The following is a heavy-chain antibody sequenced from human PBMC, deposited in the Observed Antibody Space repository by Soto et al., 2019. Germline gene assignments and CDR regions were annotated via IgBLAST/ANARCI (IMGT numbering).Heavy chain of an antibody. CDR2: INPHGGST. CDR3: ARSSGGNFGIIIEGTNWFAP. CDR1: SDSFTSYY. J-gene: IGHJ5*02. D-gene: IGHD1-26*01. V-gene: IGHV1-46*01. Sequence: GXSVKVSCKALSDSFTSYYINWVRQAPGQGLEWMGVINPHGGSTAYAQKFKGRVTLTRDTSASTVYMEVSSLTSEDTAMYYCARSSGGNFGIIIEGTNWFAPWGQGTLVTVSS.